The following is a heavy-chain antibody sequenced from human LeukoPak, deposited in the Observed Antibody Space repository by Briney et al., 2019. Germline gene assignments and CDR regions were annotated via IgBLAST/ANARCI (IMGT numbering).Heavy chain of an antibody. Sequence: GGSLRLSCAASGFTFSSYAMHWVRQAPGKGLEWVAVISYDGSNKYYADSVKGRFTISRDNSKNTLYLQMNSLRAEDTAVYYCTRVGGEVRGVIRPDYWGQGTLVTVST. J-gene: IGHJ4*02. D-gene: IGHD3-10*01. CDR3: TRVGGEVRGVIRPDY. V-gene: IGHV3-30-3*01. CDR2: ISYDGSNK. CDR1: GFTFSSYA.